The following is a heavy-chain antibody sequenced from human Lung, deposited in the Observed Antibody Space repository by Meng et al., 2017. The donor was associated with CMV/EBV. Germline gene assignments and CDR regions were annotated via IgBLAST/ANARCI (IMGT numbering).Heavy chain of an antibody. Sequence: SXXVSXKASGYTFTSYYMHWVRQAPGQGLEWMGIINPSGGSTSYAQKFQGRVTMTRDTSTSTVYMELSSLRSEDTAVYYCARALSYYYGDYYYYYGMDVWGQGXTVTVSS. CDR1: GYTFTSYY. V-gene: IGHV1-46*01. D-gene: IGHD3-10*01. CDR2: INPSGGST. CDR3: ARALSYYYGDYYYYYGMDV. J-gene: IGHJ6*02.